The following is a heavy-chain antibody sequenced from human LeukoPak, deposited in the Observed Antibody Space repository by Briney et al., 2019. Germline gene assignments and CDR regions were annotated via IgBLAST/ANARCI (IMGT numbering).Heavy chain of an antibody. CDR3: ARQVATIDYYYYYYMDV. J-gene: IGHJ6*03. D-gene: IGHD5-12*01. CDR1: GGSISSSTYY. Sequence: SETLSLTCNVSGGSISSSTYYWGWIRQPPGKGLEWIGSIYYSGSTYYNPSLKSRVTISVDTSKNQFSLKLSSVTAADTAVYYCARQVATIDYYYYYYMDVWGKGTTVTVSS. CDR2: IYYSGST. V-gene: IGHV4-39*01.